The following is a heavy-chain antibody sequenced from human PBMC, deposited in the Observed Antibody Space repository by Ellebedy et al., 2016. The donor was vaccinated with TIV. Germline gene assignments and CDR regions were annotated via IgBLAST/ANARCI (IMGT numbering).Heavy chain of an antibody. D-gene: IGHD3-3*01. J-gene: IGHJ6*02. Sequence: GGSLRLXCAASGFIFSSYAMHWVRQAPGKGLEWVALISYDGSNKYVADSVKGRFTISRDNSNNTLYLQMNSLRDEDTALYFCSKANTSPDFGMDVWGHGATVTVSS. CDR2: ISYDGSNK. CDR1: GFIFSSYA. CDR3: SKANTSPDFGMDV. V-gene: IGHV3-30*18.